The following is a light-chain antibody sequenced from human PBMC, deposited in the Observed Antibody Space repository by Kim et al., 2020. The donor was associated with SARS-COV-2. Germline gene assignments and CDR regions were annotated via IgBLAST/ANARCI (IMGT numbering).Light chain of an antibody. J-gene: IGKJ1*01. CDR2: AAS. V-gene: IGKV1-8*01. Sequence: AIQITQSPSSLSASTGDRVTITCRASQGISSYLAWHQQKPGKAPKLLIYAASTLQSGVPSRFSGSGSGTEFTLTISCLQSEDFATYYCQQYYSYPPTFGQGTKVDIK. CDR3: QQYYSYPPT. CDR1: QGISSY.